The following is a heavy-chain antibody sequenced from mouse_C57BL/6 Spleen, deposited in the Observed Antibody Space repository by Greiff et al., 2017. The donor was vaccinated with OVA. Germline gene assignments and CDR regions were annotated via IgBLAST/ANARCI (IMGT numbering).Heavy chain of an antibody. D-gene: IGHD1-1*02. Sequence: EVKVVESGGGLVKPGGSLKLSCAASGFTFSDYGMHWVRPAPEKGLEWVAYISSGSSTIYYADTVKGRFTISRDNAKNTLFLQMTSLRSEDTAMYYCAREGTIPVYYAMDYWGQGTSVTVSS. CDR3: AREGTIPVYYAMDY. J-gene: IGHJ4*01. CDR2: ISSGSSTI. V-gene: IGHV5-17*01. CDR1: GFTFSDYG.